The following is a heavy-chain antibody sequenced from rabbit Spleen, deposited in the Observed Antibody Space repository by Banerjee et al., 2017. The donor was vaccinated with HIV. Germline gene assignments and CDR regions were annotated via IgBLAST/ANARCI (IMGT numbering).Heavy chain of an antibody. D-gene: IGHD7-1*01. Sequence: QLVESGGGLVQPEGSLTLTCKASGFSISSYYMNWVRQAPGKGLEWIGYIDPVFGITYYANWVNGRFTISRDNAQNTLFLQLNSLTAADTATYFCGRSSYAGYAGYGYGFNLWGPGTLVTV. CDR2: IDPVFGIT. V-gene: IGHV1S7*01. CDR3: GRSSYAGYAGYGYGFNL. J-gene: IGHJ4*01. CDR1: GFSISSYY.